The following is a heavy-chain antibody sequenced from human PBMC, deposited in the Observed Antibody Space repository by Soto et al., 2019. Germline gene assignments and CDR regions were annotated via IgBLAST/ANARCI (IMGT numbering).Heavy chain of an antibody. J-gene: IGHJ4*02. CDR2: NYYSGST. Sequence: QVQLQESGPGLVKPSQTLSLTCTVSGGSISSGGYYWSWIRQHPGKGLEWIGYNYYSGSTYYNPSLKSRVTISVDTSKNQFSLKLSSVTAADTAVYYCARIDDDYYGSGSFAFDYWGQGTLVTVSS. D-gene: IGHD3-10*01. V-gene: IGHV4-31*03. CDR1: GGSISSGGYY. CDR3: ARIDDDYYGSGSFAFDY.